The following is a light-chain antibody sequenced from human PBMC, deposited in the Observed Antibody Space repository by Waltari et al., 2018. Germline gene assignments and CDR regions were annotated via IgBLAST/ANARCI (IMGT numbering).Light chain of an antibody. J-gene: IGKJ4*01. V-gene: IGKV3-11*01. CDR2: DAS. Sequence: EIVLTQSPATLSLSPGERATLPCRDSQSVSSYLAWYQQKPGQAPRLLIYDASNRATGIPARFSGSGSGTDFTLTISSLEPEDFAVYYCQQRSNWPGLTFGGGTKVEIK. CDR1: QSVSSY. CDR3: QQRSNWPGLT.